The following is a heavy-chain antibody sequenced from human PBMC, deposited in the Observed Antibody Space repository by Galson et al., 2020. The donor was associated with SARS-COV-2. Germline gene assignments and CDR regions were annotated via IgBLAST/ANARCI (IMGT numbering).Heavy chain of an antibody. V-gene: IGHV1-18*01. Sequence: GESLKISCKASGYTFTSYGISWVRQAPGQGLEWMGWISAYNGNKNYAQKLQGRVTMTTDTSTSTAYMELRSLRSDDTAVYYGALSYYDSSGPEFDDWGQGTLVTVSS. CDR3: ALSYYDSSGPEFDD. D-gene: IGHD3-22*01. J-gene: IGHJ4*02. CDR2: ISAYNGNK. CDR1: GYTFTSYG.